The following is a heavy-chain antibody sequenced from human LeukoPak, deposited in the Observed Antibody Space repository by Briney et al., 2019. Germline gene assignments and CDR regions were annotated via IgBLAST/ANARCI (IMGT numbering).Heavy chain of an antibody. V-gene: IGHV3-66*01. CDR2: IDYSGGST. CDR3: AREAYYYDSSGYRSLDY. Sequence: GGSLRLSCTASGFTLSSYEMSWIRQAPGKGLEWVSSIDYSGGSTYYADSVKGRFTISRDNSKNTLYLQMNSLRAEDTAVYYCAREAYYYDSSGYRSLDYWGQGTLVTVSS. D-gene: IGHD3-22*01. CDR1: GFTLSSYE. J-gene: IGHJ4*02.